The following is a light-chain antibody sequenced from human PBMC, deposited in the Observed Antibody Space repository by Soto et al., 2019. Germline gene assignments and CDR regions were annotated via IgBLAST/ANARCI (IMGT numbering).Light chain of an antibody. CDR1: MRDVGAYNL. CDR2: EVR. Sequence: QSVVTQPASVSGSPGQSITISCAGTMRDVGAYNLVSWYQQHPGRAPQLIIYEVRNRPSGISFRFSGSKSGNTASLTISGLQAEDEADCYCSSYTSKSSLIFGGGTKVTVL. CDR3: SSYTSKSSLI. J-gene: IGLJ2*01. V-gene: IGLV2-14*01.